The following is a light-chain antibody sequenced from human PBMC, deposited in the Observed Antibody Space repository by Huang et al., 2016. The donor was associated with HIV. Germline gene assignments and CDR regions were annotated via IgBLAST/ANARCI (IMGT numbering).Light chain of an antibody. CDR1: QSLSSD. CDR2: GSS. J-gene: IGKJ1*01. Sequence: EIVMTQSPATLSVSPGERATLSCRASQSLSSDVAWYQQKPGQAPRLLIHGSSTRATGTSARFSGRGSGTEFTLTITSLQAEDFSVYYCQQYNNWPWTFGQGTKVEVK. CDR3: QQYNNWPWT. V-gene: IGKV3-15*01.